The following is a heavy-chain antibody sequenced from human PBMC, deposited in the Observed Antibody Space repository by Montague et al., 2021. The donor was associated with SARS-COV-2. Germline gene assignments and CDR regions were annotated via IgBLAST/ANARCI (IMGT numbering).Heavy chain of an antibody. CDR3: ARRGTGNYEILDY. Sequence: SETLSLTCTISGGSMRRYYWTWIRQLPGKALEWIGSIYDSGGARYNPSLKSRVSISVDASKNQFSLRVTPVTAADTAVYFCARRGTGNYEILDYWGQGILVTVSS. D-gene: IGHD3-3*01. CDR2: IYDSGGA. J-gene: IGHJ4*02. V-gene: IGHV4-59*01. CDR1: GGSMRRYY.